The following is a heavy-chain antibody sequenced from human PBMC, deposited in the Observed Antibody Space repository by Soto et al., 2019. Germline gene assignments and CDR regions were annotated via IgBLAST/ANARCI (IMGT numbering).Heavy chain of an antibody. CDR1: GYTFTSSS. V-gene: IGHV1-18*01. D-gene: IGHD2-15*01. Sequence: ASVKVSCKASGYTFTSSSMSWVRQAPGQGLEWMGWISAYNGNTNYAQKLQGRVTMTTDTSTSTAYMELRSLRSDDTAVYYCARGVVASRNYYYYGMDVWGQGTTVTVSS. J-gene: IGHJ6*02. CDR2: ISAYNGNT. CDR3: ARGVVASRNYYYYGMDV.